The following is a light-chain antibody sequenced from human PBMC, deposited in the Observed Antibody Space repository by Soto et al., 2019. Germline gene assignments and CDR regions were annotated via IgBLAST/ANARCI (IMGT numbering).Light chain of an antibody. CDR3: QEYNSWRGEWT. Sequence: DIQMTQSPSTLSASVGDRVTITCRASQSINIWLAWYQQKAGKAPKLLIYDASTLESGVPSRFSGSGSRTEFTLTISSLKPDDFATDYCQEYNSWRGEWTFGQGTKVEIK. CDR1: QSINIW. CDR2: DAS. J-gene: IGKJ1*01. V-gene: IGKV1-5*01.